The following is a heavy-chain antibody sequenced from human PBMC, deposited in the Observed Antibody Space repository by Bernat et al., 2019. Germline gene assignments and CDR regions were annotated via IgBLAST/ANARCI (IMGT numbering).Heavy chain of an antibody. CDR2: ISAYNGNT. CDR3: ASRDILVVDDAFDI. J-gene: IGHJ3*02. V-gene: IGHV1-18*01. CDR1: GYTFTSYG. D-gene: IGHD2-2*01. Sequence: QVQLVQSGAEVKKPGASVKVSCKASGYTFTSYGISWVRQAPGQGLEWMGWISAYNGNTNYAQKLQGRVTMTTDPSTSTAYMELRSLRSDAAAVYYCASRDILVVDDAFDIWGQGTMVTVSS.